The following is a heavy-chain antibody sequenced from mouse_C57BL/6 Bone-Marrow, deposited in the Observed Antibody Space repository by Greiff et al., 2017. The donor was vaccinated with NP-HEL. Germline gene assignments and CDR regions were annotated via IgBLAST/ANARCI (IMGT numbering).Heavy chain of an antibody. CDR1: GFTFSSYA. Sequence: DVKLVESGGGLVKPGGSLKLSCAASGFTFSSYAMSWVRQTPEKRLEWVATISDGGSYTYYPDNVKGRFTISRDHAKNNLYLQMSHLKSEDTAMYYCARRGSGTYFDYWGQGTTLTVSS. CDR3: ARRGSGTYFDY. D-gene: IGHD3-2*02. CDR2: ISDGGSYT. J-gene: IGHJ2*01. V-gene: IGHV5-4*03.